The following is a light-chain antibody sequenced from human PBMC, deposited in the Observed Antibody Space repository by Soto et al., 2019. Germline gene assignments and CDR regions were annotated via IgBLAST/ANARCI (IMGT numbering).Light chain of an antibody. Sequence: QSALTQPASVSGSPGQSITISCTGTSSDVGGYNYVSWYQQHPGKAPKLMIYEVSNRPSGVSSRFSGSKSGNTASLTISGLQAEDEADYYCSSYTTSTIPGVFGTGTKVTVL. V-gene: IGLV2-14*01. CDR2: EVS. J-gene: IGLJ1*01. CDR1: SSDVGGYNY. CDR3: SSYTTSTIPGV.